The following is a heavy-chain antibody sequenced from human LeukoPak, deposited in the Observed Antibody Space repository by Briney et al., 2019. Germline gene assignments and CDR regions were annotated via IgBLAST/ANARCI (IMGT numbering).Heavy chain of an antibody. Sequence: PSETLSLTCTVSGGSISDSGYYWGWIRQPPGTGLEWLGSIHYSGSTYYNPSLKGRVTISVDTSKNQVSLRLSSVTAADTAVYYCATEGIVGATGAFDLWGRGTLVTVSS. V-gene: IGHV4-39*02. J-gene: IGHJ2*01. CDR1: GGSISDSGYY. CDR3: ATEGIVGATGAFDL. CDR2: IHYSGST. D-gene: IGHD1-26*01.